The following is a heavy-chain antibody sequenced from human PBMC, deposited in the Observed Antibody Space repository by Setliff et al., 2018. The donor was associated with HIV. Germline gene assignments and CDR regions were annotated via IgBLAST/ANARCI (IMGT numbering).Heavy chain of an antibody. CDR1: GFTFRSYG. CDR2: IKQDGSEK. J-gene: IGHJ4*02. V-gene: IGHV3-7*01. Sequence: HPGGSLRLSCAASGFTFRSYGMHWVRQAPGKGLEWVANIKQDGSEKYYVDSVKGRFTISRDNAKNSLYLQMNSLRAEDTAVYYCASVLRYYGSGSYPFGYWGQGTLVTVSS. CDR3: ASVLRYYGSGSYPFGY. D-gene: IGHD3-10*01.